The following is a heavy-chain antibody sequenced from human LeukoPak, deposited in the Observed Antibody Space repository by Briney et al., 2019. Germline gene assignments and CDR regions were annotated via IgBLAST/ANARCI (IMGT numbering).Heavy chain of an antibody. CDR3: ARDPYSGSYGDYYYYYMDV. J-gene: IGHJ6*03. D-gene: IGHD1-26*01. CDR2: ITSSSRYI. CDR1: GFSFNTYS. Sequence: GGSLRLSCTTSGFSFNTYSMSGVRQAPGKGLEWVSSITSSSRYIYYADSVKGRFTISRDNAKSSLYLQMNSLRAEDTAVYCCARDPYSGSYGDYYYYYMDVWGKGTTVTISS. V-gene: IGHV3-21*01.